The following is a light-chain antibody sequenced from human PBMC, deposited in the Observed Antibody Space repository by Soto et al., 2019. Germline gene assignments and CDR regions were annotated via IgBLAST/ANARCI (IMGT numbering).Light chain of an antibody. CDR3: QQRSNWPT. V-gene: IGKV3-11*01. CDR2: DAS. Sequence: VFSQSPATLSLSPGDRATLSCRASQSVSSHFAWYQQKSGQAPRLLIYDASKRATGIPARFSGSGSGTDFTLTISSLEPEDFAVYYCQQRSNWPTFGQGTLLEVK. CDR1: QSVSSH. J-gene: IGKJ5*01.